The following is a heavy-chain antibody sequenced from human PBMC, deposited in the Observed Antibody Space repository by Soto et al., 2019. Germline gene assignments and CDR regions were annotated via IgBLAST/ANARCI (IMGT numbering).Heavy chain of an antibody. J-gene: IGHJ5*02. V-gene: IGHV4-59*01. D-gene: IGHD3-10*01. Sequence: SETLSLTCAVSGGSISSYYWSWIRQPPGKGLEWIGYIYYSGSTNYNPSLKSRVTISVDTSKNQFSLKLSSVTAADTAVYYCARYGSGSSVWFDPWGQGTLVTVSS. CDR1: GGSISSYY. CDR2: IYYSGST. CDR3: ARYGSGSSVWFDP.